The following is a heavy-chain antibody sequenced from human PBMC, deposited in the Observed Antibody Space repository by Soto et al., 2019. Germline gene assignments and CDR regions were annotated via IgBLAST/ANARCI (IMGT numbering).Heavy chain of an antibody. CDR3: AKTFLKRITGTTYYFDY. CDR1: GFTFSSYA. J-gene: IGHJ4*02. CDR2: ISGSGGST. D-gene: IGHD1-7*01. Sequence: PGGSLRLSCAASGFTFSSYAVSWVRQAPGKGLEWVSAISGSGGSTYYADSVKGRFTISRDNSKNTLYLQMNSLRAEDTAVYYCAKTFLKRITGTTYYFDYWGQGTLVTVSS. V-gene: IGHV3-23*01.